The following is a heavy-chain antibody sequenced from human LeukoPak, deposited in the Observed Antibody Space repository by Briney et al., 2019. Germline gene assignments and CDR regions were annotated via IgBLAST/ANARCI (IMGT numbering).Heavy chain of an antibody. CDR1: GFTFDDYA. J-gene: IGHJ4*02. CDR3: ARALWYSSSWSYFDY. D-gene: IGHD6-13*01. Sequence: PGGSLRLSCAASGFTFDDYAMHWVRQAPGKGLEWVSGISWNSGSIGYADSVKGRFTISRDNAKNSLYLQMNSLRAEDTAVYYCARALWYSSSWSYFDYWGQGTLVTVSS. CDR2: ISWNSGSI. V-gene: IGHV3-9*01.